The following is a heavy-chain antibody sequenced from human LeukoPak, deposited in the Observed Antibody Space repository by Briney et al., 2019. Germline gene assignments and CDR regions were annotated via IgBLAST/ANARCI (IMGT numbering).Heavy chain of an antibody. CDR2: IIPIFGTA. CDR3: ARSVVVVPAVTYFDY. V-gene: IGHV1-69*05. D-gene: IGHD2-2*01. Sequence: SVKVSCKASGGTFSSYAISWVRQAPGQGLEWMGGIIPIFGTANYAQKFQGRVTITTDESTSTAYMELSSLRSEDTAVYYCARSVVVVPAVTYFDYWGQGTLVTVSS. J-gene: IGHJ4*02. CDR1: GGTFSSYA.